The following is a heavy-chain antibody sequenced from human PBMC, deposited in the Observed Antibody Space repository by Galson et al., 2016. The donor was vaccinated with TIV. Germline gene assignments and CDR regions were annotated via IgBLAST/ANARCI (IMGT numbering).Heavy chain of an antibody. V-gene: IGHV3-13*01. CDR3: AREALFGYYYMDV. J-gene: IGHJ6*03. CDR2: IGTAGDT. CDR1: GFTFSNND. D-gene: IGHD3-3*01. Sequence: SLRLSCAASGFTFSNNDMHWVRQATGKGLEWVSGIGTAGDTYYEGSVKGRFTISRENAKNSLYLQMNSLKAGDTAVYYCAREALFGYYYMDVWGKGTMVTVSS.